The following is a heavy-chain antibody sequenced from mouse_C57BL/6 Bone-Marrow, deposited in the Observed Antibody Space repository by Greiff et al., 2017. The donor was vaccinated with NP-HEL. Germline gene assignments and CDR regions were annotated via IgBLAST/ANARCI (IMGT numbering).Heavy chain of an antibody. CDR3: ASYYSNSRSMDY. Sequence: QVQLQQSGAELVRPGTSVKMSCKASGYTFTNYWIGWAKQRPGHGLEWIGDIYPGGGYTNYNEKFKGKATLTADKSSSTAYMQFSSLTSEDSAIYYCASYYSNSRSMDYWGQGTSVTVSS. D-gene: IGHD2-5*01. V-gene: IGHV1-63*01. CDR1: GYTFTNYW. J-gene: IGHJ4*01. CDR2: IYPGGGYT.